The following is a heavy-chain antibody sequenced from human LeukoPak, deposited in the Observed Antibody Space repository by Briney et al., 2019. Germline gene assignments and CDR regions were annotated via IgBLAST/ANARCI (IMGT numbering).Heavy chain of an antibody. CDR1: GGSISSYY. CDR3: ARDHAAAAGSYYYYYGMDV. V-gene: IGHV4-59*01. CDR2: IYYSGST. J-gene: IGHJ6*02. Sequence: PETLSLTCTVSGGSISSYYWSWIRQPPGKGLEWIGYIYYSGSTNYNPSLKSRVTISVDTSKNQFSLKLSSVTAADTAVYYCARDHAAAAGSYYYYYGMDVWGQGTTVTVSS. D-gene: IGHD6-13*01.